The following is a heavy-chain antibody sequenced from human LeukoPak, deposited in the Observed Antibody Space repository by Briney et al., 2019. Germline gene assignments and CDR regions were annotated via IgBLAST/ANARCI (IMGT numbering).Heavy chain of an antibody. D-gene: IGHD3-16*01. J-gene: IGHJ4*02. CDR3: AKDLDYVWGSQDY. CDR2: ISYDGSNK. CDR1: GFTFSSYG. V-gene: IGHV3-30*18. Sequence: GGSLRLSCAASGFTFSSYGMHWVRQAPGKGLEWVAVISYDGSNKYYADSVKGRFTISRDNSKNTLYLQMNSLRAEDTAVYYCAKDLDYVWGSQDYWGQGTLVTVSS.